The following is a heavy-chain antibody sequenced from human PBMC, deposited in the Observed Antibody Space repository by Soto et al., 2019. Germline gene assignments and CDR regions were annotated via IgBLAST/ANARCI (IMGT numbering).Heavy chain of an antibody. CDR3: TTCVLRYFDDYCGMDV. Sequence: GGSLRLSCAASGFTFSNAWKSWVRQAQGKGLEWVGRIKSKTDGGTTDYAAPMKGRFTISRDDSKNTLYLQMNSLKTEDTAVYYCTTCVLRYFDDYCGMDVWGQGTMVTVSS. CDR2: IKSKTDGGTT. D-gene: IGHD3-9*01. J-gene: IGHJ6*02. V-gene: IGHV3-15*01. CDR1: GFTFSNAW.